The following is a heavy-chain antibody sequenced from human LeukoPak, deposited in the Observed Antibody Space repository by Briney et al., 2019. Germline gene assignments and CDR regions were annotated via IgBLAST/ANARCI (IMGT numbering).Heavy chain of an antibody. CDR2: LYHSGNP. Sequence: ESSQTLSLTCSVSGGPINSGDYFGRWIRQPPGKGLEWIGYLYHSGNPHYNPSLKSRVTISVDRSKNQFSLKLSSVTAADSAVYYCARVSWFGELTPYFDSWGQGTLVTVSS. J-gene: IGHJ4*02. V-gene: IGHV4-30-2*01. CDR3: ARVSWFGELTPYFDS. D-gene: IGHD3-10*01. CDR1: GGPINSGDYF.